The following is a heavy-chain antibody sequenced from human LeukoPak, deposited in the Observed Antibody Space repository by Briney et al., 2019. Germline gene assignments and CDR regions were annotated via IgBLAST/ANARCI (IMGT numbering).Heavy chain of an antibody. Sequence: GESLKISCKGSGYRFTNYWIGWVRQMPGKGLEWMGIIYPGDSETRYSPSFQGQVTISADKSIRTAYLQWSSLKASDTAMYYCARRRDLYSGSFYPFDYWGQGTLVTVSS. V-gene: IGHV5-51*01. CDR2: IYPGDSET. D-gene: IGHD1-26*01. J-gene: IGHJ4*02. CDR3: ARRRDLYSGSFYPFDY. CDR1: GYRFTNYW.